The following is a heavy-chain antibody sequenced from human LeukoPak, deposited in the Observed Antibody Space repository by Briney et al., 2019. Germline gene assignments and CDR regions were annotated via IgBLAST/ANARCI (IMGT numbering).Heavy chain of an antibody. V-gene: IGHV4-59*01. CDR3: ARGRGNFDAFDI. Sequence: SETLSLTCTVSGGSISNKYWSWIRQPPGKGLEWIGYIYYSGNTNYNPSLKSRVTILVDTSKNQFSLKLSSVTAADTAVYYCARGRGNFDAFDIWGQGTMVTVSS. CDR2: IYYSGNT. J-gene: IGHJ3*02. CDR1: GGSISNKY. D-gene: IGHD4-23*01.